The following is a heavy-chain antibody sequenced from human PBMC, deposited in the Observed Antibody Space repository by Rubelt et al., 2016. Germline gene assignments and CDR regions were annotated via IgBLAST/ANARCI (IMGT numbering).Heavy chain of an antibody. V-gene: IGHV3-15*01. Sequence: EVQLVESGGGLVKQGRSLRLSCTASGFTFGDYAMSWFRQAPGKGLEWVGRIKSKTDGGTTDFAAPVKGSFTISRDDSRNTLDLQMNSRKTEDTAVYYCTTDDDSSGYDYKIVDYWGQGTLVTVSS. CDR1: GFTFGDYA. J-gene: IGHJ4*02. D-gene: IGHD3-22*01. CDR3: TTDDDSSGYDYKIVDY. CDR2: IKSKTDGGTT.